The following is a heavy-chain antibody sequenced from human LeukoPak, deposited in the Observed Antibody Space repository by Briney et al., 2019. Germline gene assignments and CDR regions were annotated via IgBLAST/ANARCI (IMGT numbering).Heavy chain of an antibody. CDR2: IKSKTDGGTT. Sequence: KTGGSLRLSCAASGLTFSNTWMTWVRQAPGKGLEWVGRIKSKTDGGTTDYTTPVKGRFTISRDDSKNTLYLQMNSLKAEDTAVYYCVGSYLGYWGQGTLVTVSS. D-gene: IGHD3-10*01. CDR1: GLTFSNTW. CDR3: VGSYLGY. J-gene: IGHJ4*02. V-gene: IGHV3-15*01.